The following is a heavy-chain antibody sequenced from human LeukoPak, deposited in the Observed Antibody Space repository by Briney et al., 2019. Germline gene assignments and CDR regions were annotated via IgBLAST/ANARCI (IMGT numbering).Heavy chain of an antibody. CDR1: GGSITNNNYY. J-gene: IGHJ5*02. Sequence: SETLSLTCTVSGGSITNNNYYWGWIRQPPGKGLEWIGSTSYSGSTFYNPSLKSRVTISVDTSKNQFSLKLSSVTAADTAVYYCARDSVAGGFDPWGQGTLVTVSS. D-gene: IGHD6-19*01. CDR2: TSYSGST. CDR3: ARDSVAGGFDP. V-gene: IGHV4-39*07.